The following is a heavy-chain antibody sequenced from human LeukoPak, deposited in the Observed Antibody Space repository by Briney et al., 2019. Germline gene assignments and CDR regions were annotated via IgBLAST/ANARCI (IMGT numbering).Heavy chain of an antibody. D-gene: IGHD3-3*01. J-gene: IGHJ4*02. CDR2: ISGSGGST. V-gene: IGHV3-23*01. Sequence: QPGGSLRLSCAASGFTFSSYAMSWVRQAPGKGLEWVSAISGSGGSTYYADSVKGRFTISRDNSKNTLYLQMNSLRAEDTAVYYFAKSHPLTNFGVVIPFDYWGRGTLVTVSS. CDR1: GFTFSSYA. CDR3: AKSHPLTNFGVVIPFDY.